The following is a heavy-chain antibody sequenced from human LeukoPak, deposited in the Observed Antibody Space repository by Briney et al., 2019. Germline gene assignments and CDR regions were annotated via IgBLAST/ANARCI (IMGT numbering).Heavy chain of an antibody. CDR1: GGSISSSSYY. CDR3: ARDSGDYGFFDY. V-gene: IGHV4-31*03. CDR2: IYYSGST. D-gene: IGHD4-17*01. J-gene: IGHJ4*02. Sequence: SETLSLTCTVSGGSISSSSYYWGWIRQPPGKGLEWIGYIYYSGSTYYNPSLESRVTISVDTSKNQFSLKLSSVTAADTAVYYCARDSGDYGFFDYWGQGTLVTVSS.